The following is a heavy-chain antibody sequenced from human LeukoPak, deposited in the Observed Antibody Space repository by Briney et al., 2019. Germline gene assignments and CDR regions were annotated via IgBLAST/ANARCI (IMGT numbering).Heavy chain of an antibody. V-gene: IGHV3-21*06. CDR1: GFTFSNYN. Sequence: GGSLRLSCAASGFTFSNYNMNWVRQAPGKGLEWVSSISSDSSYIYYADSVKGRFTISRDNAKNSLYLQMNSLRAEDTAVYYCTRSTVVAGTRFFQHWGQGTLVTVSS. CDR2: ISSDSSYI. CDR3: TRSTVVAGTRFFQH. J-gene: IGHJ1*01. D-gene: IGHD6-19*01.